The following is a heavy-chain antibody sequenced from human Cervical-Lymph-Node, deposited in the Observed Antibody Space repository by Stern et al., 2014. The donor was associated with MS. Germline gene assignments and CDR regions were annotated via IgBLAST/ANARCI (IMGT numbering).Heavy chain of an antibody. CDR3: ARDGFYESANFFYSGWFDP. Sequence: QVQLQESGPGLVKPSETLSLTCIVSNDSVSSGSYFWTWIRQSPGKGLEWLGFTTNSGTTKYNPSLKSRVTITMDPSKNQFSLKLRSVTTADTALYYCARDGFYESANFFYSGWFDPWGQGILVTVSS. CDR2: TTNSGTT. D-gene: IGHD3-22*01. V-gene: IGHV4-61*01. CDR1: NDSVSSGSYF. J-gene: IGHJ5*02.